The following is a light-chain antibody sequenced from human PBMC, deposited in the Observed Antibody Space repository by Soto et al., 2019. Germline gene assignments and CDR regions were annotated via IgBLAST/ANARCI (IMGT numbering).Light chain of an antibody. V-gene: IGKV1-39*01. CDR3: QQSYSTPPIT. CDR2: GAS. J-gene: IGKJ5*01. Sequence: IHMTQSPSSLSASVVDRGTISFRASQNISTFLNWYQQKPGKAPKVLVYGASSLESGVPSRFSGSGSGTDFTLTISSLQPEDFATYYCQQSYSTPPITFGQGTRLEIK. CDR1: QNISTF.